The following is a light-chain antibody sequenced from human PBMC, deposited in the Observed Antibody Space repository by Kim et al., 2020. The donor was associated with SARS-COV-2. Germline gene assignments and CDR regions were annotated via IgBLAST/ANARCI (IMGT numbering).Light chain of an antibody. V-gene: IGLV3-19*01. CDR1: SLKDFY. CDR3: QVWDSSSDHNYV. Sequence: LGQTVTITCQGDSLKDFYASWYQQKPGQAPVLVIYAKNRRPSGIPERFSGSNSGNTATLTISRVEAGDEADYYCQVWDSSSDHNYVFGTGTKVTVL. CDR2: AKN. J-gene: IGLJ1*01.